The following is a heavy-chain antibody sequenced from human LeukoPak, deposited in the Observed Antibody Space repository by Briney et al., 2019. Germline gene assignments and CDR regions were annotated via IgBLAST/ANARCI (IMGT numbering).Heavy chain of an antibody. J-gene: IGHJ3*02. CDR1: GGSISSSNYY. Sequence: SETLSLTCIVPGGSISSSNYYWAWIRQPPGKGLEWIGTFYSGGSAYYNPSLKSRVTVSLDTSKNQLSLRLSSVTAADTAVFYCARHRAEMATITDDAFDIWGQGTMVTVSS. CDR3: ARHRAEMATITDDAFDI. CDR2: FYSGGSA. D-gene: IGHD5-24*01. V-gene: IGHV4-39*01.